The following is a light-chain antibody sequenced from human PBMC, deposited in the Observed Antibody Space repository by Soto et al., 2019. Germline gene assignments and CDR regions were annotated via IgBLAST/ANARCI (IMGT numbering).Light chain of an antibody. CDR1: SGHSSYI. V-gene: IGLV4-60*02. Sequence: QSVLTQSSSASASLGSSVTLTCTLSSGHSSYIIAWHQQQPGKAPRYLMELESSGSYNKGSGVPDRFSGSSSGADRFLTISNLQFDDEADYYCETWDSNTWVFGGGTKLTVL. CDR2: LESSGSY. CDR3: ETWDSNTWV. J-gene: IGLJ3*02.